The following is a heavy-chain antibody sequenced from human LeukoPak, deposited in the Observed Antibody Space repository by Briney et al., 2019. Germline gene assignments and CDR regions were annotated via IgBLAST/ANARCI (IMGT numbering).Heavy chain of an antibody. J-gene: IGHJ4*02. D-gene: IGHD2-15*01. V-gene: IGHV4-39*07. CDR1: GGSISSYY. CDR2: IYYSGST. CDR3: ARVGYCSGGSCYFDY. Sequence: SETLSLTCTVSGGSISSYYWSWIRQPPGKGLEWIGSIYYSGSTYYNPSLKSRVTISVDTSKNQFSLKLSSVTAADTAVYYCARVGYCSGGSCYFDYWGQGTLVTVSS.